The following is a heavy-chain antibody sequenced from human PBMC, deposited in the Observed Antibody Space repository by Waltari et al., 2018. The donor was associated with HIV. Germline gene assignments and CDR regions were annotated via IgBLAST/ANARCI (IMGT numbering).Heavy chain of an antibody. D-gene: IGHD1-26*01. CDR2: IKQDGNEK. CDR1: GFTFSIYW. Sequence: EVQLVETGGALVQPGGSLRVPCVASGFTFSIYWMAWVRRAPGKGLEWVANIKQDGNEKNYLDSVKGRFTISRDNAKNSLYLQMNNLRDEDSATYYCARAYSGTYRIGDYWGQGTLVTVSS. CDR3: ARAYSGTYRIGDY. J-gene: IGHJ4*02. V-gene: IGHV3-7*01.